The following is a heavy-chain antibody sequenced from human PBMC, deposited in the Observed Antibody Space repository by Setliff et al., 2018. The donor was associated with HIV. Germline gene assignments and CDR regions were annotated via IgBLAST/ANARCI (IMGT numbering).Heavy chain of an antibody. J-gene: IGHJ5*02. D-gene: IGHD3-22*01. CDR1: GYTFTSYG. Sequence: ASVKVSCKASGYTFTSYGFTWVRQAPGQGLEWVGWISAYNGKTSYAQKVQGRVTMTTDTSTNTAYMELRSLRSDDTAVYYCAKCSEMLGTPATSSGYYCGWFDPWGQGTLVTVSS. CDR2: ISAYNGKT. V-gene: IGHV1-18*01. CDR3: AKCSEMLGTPATSSGYYCGWFDP.